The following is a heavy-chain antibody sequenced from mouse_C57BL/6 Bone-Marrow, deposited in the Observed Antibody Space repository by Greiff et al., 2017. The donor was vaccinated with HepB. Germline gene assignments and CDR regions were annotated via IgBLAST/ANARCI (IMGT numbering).Heavy chain of an antibody. D-gene: IGHD2-4*01. J-gene: IGHJ3*01. CDR2: IWRGGST. V-gene: IGHV2-5*01. Sequence: QVQLQQSGPGLVQPSQSLSITCTVSGFSLTSYGVHWVRQSPGKGLEWLGVIWRGGSTDYNAAFMSRLSITKDNSKSQVFFKMNSLQADDTAIYYCAKNGYDYDAGFAYWGQGTLVTVSA. CDR1: GFSLTSYG. CDR3: AKNGYDYDAGFAY.